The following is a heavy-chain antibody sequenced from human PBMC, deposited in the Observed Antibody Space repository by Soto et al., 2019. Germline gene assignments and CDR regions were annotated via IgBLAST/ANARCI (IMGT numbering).Heavy chain of an antibody. CDR3: ARGNLMYGDYDY. D-gene: IGHD4-17*01. J-gene: IGHJ4*02. V-gene: IGHV4-59*01. CDR1: GGSISSYY. Sequence: SETLSLTCTVSGGSISSYYWSWIRQPPGKGLEWIGYIYYSGSTNYNPSLKSRVTISVDTSKNQFSLKLSSVTAADTAVYYCARGNLMYGDYDYWGQGTLVTVSS. CDR2: IYYSGST.